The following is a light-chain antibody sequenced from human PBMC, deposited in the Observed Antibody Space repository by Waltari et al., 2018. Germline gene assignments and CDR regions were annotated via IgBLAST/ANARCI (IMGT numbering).Light chain of an antibody. V-gene: IGKV1-39*01. CDR3: QQSYRTAYT. CDR2: ASS. CDR1: QSIGTY. Sequence: IQLTQSPSSLAASVGDSVTITCRASQSIGTYLNWYQQQPGRGPKLLSSASSSLQSGVPSRFSGSGSDTHCTLSINSLRPEDCATYYWQQSYRTAYTVGQGTTMDMK. J-gene: IGKJ2*01.